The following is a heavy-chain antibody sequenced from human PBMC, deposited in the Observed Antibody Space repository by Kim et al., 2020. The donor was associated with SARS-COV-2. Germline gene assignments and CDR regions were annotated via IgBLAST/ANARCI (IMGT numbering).Heavy chain of an antibody. V-gene: IGHV1-8*01. CDR1: GYTFTSYD. J-gene: IGHJ3*02. CDR3: ARASPEVLRFLEWSDAFDI. Sequence: ASVKVSCKASGYTFTSYDINWVRQATGQGLEWMGWMNPNSGNTGYAQKFQGRVTMTRNTSISTAYMELSSLRSEDTAVYYCARASPEVLRFLEWSDAFDIWGQGTMVTVSS. D-gene: IGHD3-3*01. CDR2: MNPNSGNT.